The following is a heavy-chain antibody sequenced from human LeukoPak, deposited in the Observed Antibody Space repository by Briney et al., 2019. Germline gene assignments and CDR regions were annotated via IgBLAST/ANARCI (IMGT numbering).Heavy chain of an antibody. J-gene: IGHJ4*02. CDR1: GGSISSYY. Sequence: SETLSLTCTVSGGSISSYYWSWIRQPPGKGLEWIGYIYYSGSTYYNPSLKSRVTISVDTSKNQFSLKLSSVTAADTAVYYCASVAWAPNQPSYYLDYGGQGTLVTVS. CDR3: ASVAWAPNQPSYYLDY. D-gene: IGHD1-14*01. CDR2: IYYSGST. V-gene: IGHV4-59*08.